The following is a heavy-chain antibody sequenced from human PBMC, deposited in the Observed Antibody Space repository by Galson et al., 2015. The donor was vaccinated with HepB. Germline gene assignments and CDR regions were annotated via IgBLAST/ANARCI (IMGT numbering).Heavy chain of an antibody. CDR1: GFTFSNYA. Sequence: SLRLSCAASGFTFSNYAVSWVRQAPGKGLEWVSGISESGSSTYYADSVKGRFTISRDNSKNTLFLQMNSLKTEDTAVYYCTTDRYYYGMDVWGQGTTVTVSS. J-gene: IGHJ6*02. CDR3: TTDRYYYGMDV. V-gene: IGHV3-23*01. CDR2: ISESGSST.